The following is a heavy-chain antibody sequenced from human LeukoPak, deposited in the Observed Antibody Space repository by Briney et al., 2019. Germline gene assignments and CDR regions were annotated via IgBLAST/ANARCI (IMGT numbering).Heavy chain of an antibody. CDR1: GFTFSVHW. V-gene: IGHV3-7*01. Sequence: GGSLRLSCAASGFTFSVHWMSWVRQAPGKGLEWVANINQGGSDKYYVDSVKGRFTISRDNANNLLYLQMNSLRGEDTAVYYCTRDRSRAEDDWGQGTLVTVSS. CDR3: TRDRSRAEDD. CDR2: INQGGSDK. J-gene: IGHJ4*02. D-gene: IGHD1-14*01.